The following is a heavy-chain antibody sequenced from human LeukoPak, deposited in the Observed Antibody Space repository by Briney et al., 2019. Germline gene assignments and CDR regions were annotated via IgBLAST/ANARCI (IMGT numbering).Heavy chain of an antibody. Sequence: SETLSLTCTVSGGSISSSSYYWGWIRQPPGQGLEWIGSIYYSGSTYYNPSLKSRVTISVDTSKNQFSLKLSPVTAADTAVYYCARQLGYCSSTGRYADKVDYWGQGALVTVSS. CDR2: IYYSGST. CDR1: GGSISSSSYY. CDR3: ARQLGYCSSTGRYADKVDY. V-gene: IGHV4-39*01. D-gene: IGHD2-2*01. J-gene: IGHJ4*02.